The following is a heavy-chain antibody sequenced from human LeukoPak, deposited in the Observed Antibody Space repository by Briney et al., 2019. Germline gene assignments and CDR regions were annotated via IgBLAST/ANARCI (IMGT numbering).Heavy chain of an antibody. D-gene: IGHD3-10*01. CDR2: ISYDGSNK. CDR3: AREAVPPDLYYMDV. CDR1: GVTFSSYA. Sequence: GGSLRLSCAASGVTFSSYAMHWVRQAPGKGLEWVAVISYDGSNKYYADSVKGRFTISRDNSKNTLYLQMNSLRAEDTAVYYCAREAVPPDLYYMDVWGKGTTVTVSS. V-gene: IGHV3-30-3*01. J-gene: IGHJ6*03.